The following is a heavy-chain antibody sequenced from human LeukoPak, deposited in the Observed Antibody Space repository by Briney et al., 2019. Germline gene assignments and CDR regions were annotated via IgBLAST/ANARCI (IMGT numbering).Heavy chain of an antibody. CDR3: ARDGDYCSSTSCSFFDY. J-gene: IGHJ4*02. D-gene: IGHD2-2*01. CDR1: GYTFTSYG. V-gene: IGHV1-18*01. Sequence: ASVKVSCKASGYTFTSYGINWVRQAPGQGLEWMGWISAYNGNTNYAQKLQGRVTMTTDTSTSTAYMELRSLRSDDTAVYYCARDGDYCSSTSCSFFDYWGQGTLVTVSS. CDR2: ISAYNGNT.